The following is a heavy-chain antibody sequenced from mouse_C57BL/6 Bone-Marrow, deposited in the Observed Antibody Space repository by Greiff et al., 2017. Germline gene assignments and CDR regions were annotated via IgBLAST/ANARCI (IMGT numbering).Heavy chain of an antibody. CDR2: IHPNSGST. Sequence: QVQLQQSGAELVKPGASVKLSCKASGYTFTSYWMHWVKQRPGQGLEWIGMIHPNSGSTNYNEKFKSKATLTVDKSSSTAYMQLSSLTSEDSAVYYCARPDYYGSSLFDYRGQGTTLTVSS. CDR1: GYTFTSYW. J-gene: IGHJ2*01. V-gene: IGHV1-64*01. CDR3: ARPDYYGSSLFDY. D-gene: IGHD1-1*01.